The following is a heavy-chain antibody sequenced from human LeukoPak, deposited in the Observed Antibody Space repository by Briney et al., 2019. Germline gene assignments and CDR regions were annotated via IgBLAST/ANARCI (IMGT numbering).Heavy chain of an antibody. D-gene: IGHD1-26*01. Sequence: PGGSLRLSCAASGFTVSSNYMNWVRQAPGKGPEWVSVIFNGGSTYYADSVKGRFTISRDNSKNTLYLQMNSLRAEDTAVYYCATSIVGLTYDEHFQHWGQGTLVTVSS. V-gene: IGHV3-53*01. CDR1: GFTVSSNY. J-gene: IGHJ1*01. CDR2: IFNGGST. CDR3: ATSIVGLTYDEHFQH.